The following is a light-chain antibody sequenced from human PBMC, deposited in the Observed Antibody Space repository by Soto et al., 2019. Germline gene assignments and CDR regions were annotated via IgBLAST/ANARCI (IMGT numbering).Light chain of an antibody. V-gene: IGKV3-20*01. Sequence: EIVLTQSPGTLSLSPGERATLSCRASQSITNNYLAWYQQKPGRAHRLLIYGVSSRATGIPDRFSGSGSGTDFTLTISRLEPEDFAMYYCQQYGYLVTFGGGTKVDIK. CDR1: QSITNNY. J-gene: IGKJ4*01. CDR2: GVS. CDR3: QQYGYLVT.